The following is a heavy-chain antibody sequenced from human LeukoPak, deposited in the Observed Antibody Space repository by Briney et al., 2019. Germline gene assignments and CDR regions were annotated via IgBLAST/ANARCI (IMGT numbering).Heavy chain of an antibody. V-gene: IGHV3-23*01. J-gene: IGHJ4*02. CDR2: ISGSGGST. Sequence: GGSLRLSCAASGFTFSSYAMSWVRQAPGKGLEWVSAISGSGGSTYYADSVKGRFTISRDNSKNTLYLQMNGLRAEDTAVYYCAKNHDFWSGYSNYWGQGTLVTVSS. D-gene: IGHD3-3*01. CDR3: AKNHDFWSGYSNY. CDR1: GFTFSSYA.